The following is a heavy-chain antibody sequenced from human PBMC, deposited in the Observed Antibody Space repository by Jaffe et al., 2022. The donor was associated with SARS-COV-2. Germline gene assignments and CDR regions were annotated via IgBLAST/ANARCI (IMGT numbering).Heavy chain of an antibody. V-gene: IGHV3-48*03. J-gene: IGHJ1*01. Sequence: EVQLVESGGGLVQPGGSLRLSCAASRFTFSSYEMNWVRQAPGMGLEWVSYISSSGSPIYYADSVKGRFTISRDNAKNSLYLQMNSLRAEDTAVYYCATDAGDNSAHPEYFQHWGQGTLVTVSS. CDR2: ISSSGSPI. CDR1: RFTFSSYE. D-gene: IGHD3-22*01. CDR3: ATDAGDNSAHPEYFQH.